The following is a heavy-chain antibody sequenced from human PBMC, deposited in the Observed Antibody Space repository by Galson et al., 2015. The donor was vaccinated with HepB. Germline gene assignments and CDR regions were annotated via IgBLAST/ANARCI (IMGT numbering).Heavy chain of an antibody. CDR3: ARVGVGYAFDI. D-gene: IGHD2-8*01. CDR1: GFTFSDHY. V-gene: IGHV3-72*01. Sequence: SLRLSCAASGFTFSDHYMDWVRQAPGKGLEWVGRTRNKANSYTTEYAASVKGRFTISRDDSKNSLYLQMNSLKTEDTAVYHCARVGVGYAFDIWGQGTMVTVSS. J-gene: IGHJ3*02. CDR2: TRNKANSYTT.